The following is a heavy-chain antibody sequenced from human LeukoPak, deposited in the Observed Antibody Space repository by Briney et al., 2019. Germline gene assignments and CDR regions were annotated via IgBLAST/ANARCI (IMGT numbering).Heavy chain of an antibody. V-gene: IGHV4-38-2*02. CDR2: IYHSGST. Sequence: ASETLSLTCTVSGYSISSGYYWGWIRQPPGKGLEWIGSIYHSGSTYYNPSLKSRVTISVDTSKNQFSLKLSSVTAADTAVYYCARGLGITMVRGVIDNFDYWGQGTLVTVSS. CDR1: GYSISSGYY. CDR3: ARGLGITMVRGVIDNFDY. J-gene: IGHJ4*02. D-gene: IGHD3-10*01.